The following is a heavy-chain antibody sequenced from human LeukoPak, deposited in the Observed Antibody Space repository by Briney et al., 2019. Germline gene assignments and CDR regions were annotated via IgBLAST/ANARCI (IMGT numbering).Heavy chain of an antibody. V-gene: IGHV4-59*08. J-gene: IGHJ4*02. D-gene: IGHD5-18*01. Sequence: SETLSLTCTVSGGSISSYYWSWIRQPPGKGLEWIGYIYYSGSTNYNPSLKSRVTISVDTSKNQFSLKLSSVTAADTAVYYCARQLGYSYGNDYWGQRTLVTVSS. CDR2: IYYSGST. CDR1: GGSISSYY. CDR3: ARQLGYSYGNDY.